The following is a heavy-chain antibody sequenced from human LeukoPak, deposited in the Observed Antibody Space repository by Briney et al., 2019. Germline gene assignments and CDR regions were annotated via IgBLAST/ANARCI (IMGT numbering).Heavy chain of an antibody. CDR3: AKDTDYDFWSGTFDY. CDR1: GSTFDDYA. Sequence: GGSLRLSCAASGSTFDDYAMHWVRQAPGKGLEWVSGISWNSGSIGYADSVKGRFTISRDNAKNSLYLQMNSLRAEDMALYYCAKDTDYDFWSGTFDYWGQGTLVTVSS. J-gene: IGHJ4*02. D-gene: IGHD3-3*01. CDR2: ISWNSGSI. V-gene: IGHV3-9*03.